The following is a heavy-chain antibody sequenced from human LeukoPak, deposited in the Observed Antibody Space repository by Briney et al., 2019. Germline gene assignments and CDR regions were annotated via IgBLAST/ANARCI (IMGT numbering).Heavy chain of an antibody. Sequence: TSETLSLTCTVSGGSISSSSYYWGWIRQPPGKGLEWIGSIYYSGSTYYNPSLKSRVTISVDTSKNQFSLKLSSVTAADTAVYYCARANSSGWLYYFDYWGQGTLVTVSS. CDR2: IYYSGST. V-gene: IGHV4-39*01. J-gene: IGHJ4*02. CDR3: ARANSSGWLYYFDY. CDR1: GGSISSSSYY. D-gene: IGHD6-19*01.